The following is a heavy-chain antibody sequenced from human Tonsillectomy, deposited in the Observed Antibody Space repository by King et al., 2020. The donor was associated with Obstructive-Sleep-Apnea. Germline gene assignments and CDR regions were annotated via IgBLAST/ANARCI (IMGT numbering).Heavy chain of an antibody. CDR1: GGSISSGGYS. CDR3: ARVRMHYYDSSGYYYVVIGEAYFDY. V-gene: IGHV4-30-2*01. D-gene: IGHD3-22*01. CDR2: IYHSGST. J-gene: IGHJ4*02. Sequence: LQLQESGSGLVKPSQTLSLTCAVSGGSISSGGYSWSWIRQPPGKGLEWIGYIYHSGSTYYNPSLKSRVTISVYRSKNQFSLKLSSVTAADTAVYYCARVRMHYYDSSGYYYVVIGEAYFDYWGQGTLVTVSS.